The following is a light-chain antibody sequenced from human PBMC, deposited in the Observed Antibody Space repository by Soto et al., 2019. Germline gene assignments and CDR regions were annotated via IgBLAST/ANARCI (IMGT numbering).Light chain of an antibody. Sequence: QSVLTQPASVSGSPGQSITISCTGTSSDVGGYNYVSWYQQHPGKAPKLMIYEVSNRPSGVSNRFSGSKSGNTASLTISGLQAEDEADYYCSSYTISSTSFGGGTKLTVL. J-gene: IGLJ2*01. CDR1: SSDVGGYNY. CDR3: SSYTISSTS. CDR2: EVS. V-gene: IGLV2-14*01.